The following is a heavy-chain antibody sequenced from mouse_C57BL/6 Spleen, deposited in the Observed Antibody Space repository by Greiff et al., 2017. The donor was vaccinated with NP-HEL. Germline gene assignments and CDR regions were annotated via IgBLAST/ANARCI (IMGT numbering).Heavy chain of an antibody. D-gene: IGHD1-1*01. CDR1: GYTFTSYW. V-gene: IGHV1-72*01. Sequence: QQSCKASGYTFTSYWMHWVKQRPGRGLEWIGRIDPNSGGTKYNEKFKSKATLTVDKPSSTAYMQLSSLTSEDSAVYYCARGDYGSSYDAMDYWGQGTSVTVSS. CDR3: ARGDYGSSYDAMDY. CDR2: IDPNSGGT. J-gene: IGHJ4*01.